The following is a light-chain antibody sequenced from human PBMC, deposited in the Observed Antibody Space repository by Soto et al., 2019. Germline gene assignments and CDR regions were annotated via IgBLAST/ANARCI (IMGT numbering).Light chain of an antibody. V-gene: IGLV2-8*01. CDR3: SSYAGNNNVV. J-gene: IGLJ2*01. CDR1: SSDVGDYKF. CDR2: EVS. Sequence: QSVLTQPPSGSGSPGQSVTISCTGTSSDVGDYKFVSWYQQHPGKAPKLMIYEVSRRPSGVPDRFSGSKSGNTASLTVSGLQAEDEADYYCSSYAGNNNVVFGGGTKLTVL.